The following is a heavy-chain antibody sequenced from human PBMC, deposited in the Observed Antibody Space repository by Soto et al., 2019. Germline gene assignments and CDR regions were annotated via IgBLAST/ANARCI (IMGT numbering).Heavy chain of an antibody. CDR2: INHSGST. D-gene: IGHD3-9*01. Sequence: PSETLSLTCAVYGGSFSGYYWSWVRQPPGKGLEWIGEINHSGSTNYNPSLKSRVTISVDTSKNQFSLKLSSVTAADTAVYYCARGLRLRYFADWGQGTLVTVSS. CDR3: ARGLRLRYFAD. J-gene: IGHJ4*02. CDR1: GGSFSGYY. V-gene: IGHV4-34*01.